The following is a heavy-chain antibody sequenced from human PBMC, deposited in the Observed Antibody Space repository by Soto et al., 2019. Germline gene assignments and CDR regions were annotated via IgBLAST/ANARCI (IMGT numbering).Heavy chain of an antibody. J-gene: IGHJ6*02. CDR1: GGTFSSYA. V-gene: IGHV1-69*01. Sequence: QVQLVQSGAEVKKPGSSVKVSCKASGGTFSSYAISWVRQAPGQALEWMGGIIPIFGTANYAQKFQGRVTITADESTSTAYMELSSLRSEDTAVYYCARTSAMVNSGLLYYYGMDVWGQGTTVTVSS. D-gene: IGHD5-18*01. CDR2: IIPIFGTA. CDR3: ARTSAMVNSGLLYYYGMDV.